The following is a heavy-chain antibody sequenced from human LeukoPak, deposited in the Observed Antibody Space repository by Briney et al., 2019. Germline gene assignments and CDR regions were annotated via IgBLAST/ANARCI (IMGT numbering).Heavy chain of an antibody. V-gene: IGHV3-48*03. CDR1: GFTFSSYE. D-gene: IGHD1-7*01. CDR2: ISSSGSTI. J-gene: IGHJ2*01. CDR3: ARVGYNWNYGYWYFDL. Sequence: GGSLRLSCAASGFTFSSYEMNWVRQAPGKGLEWVSYISSSGSTIYYADSAKGRFTISRDNAKNSLYLQMNSLRAEDTAVYYCARVGYNWNYGYWYFDLWGRGTLVTVSS.